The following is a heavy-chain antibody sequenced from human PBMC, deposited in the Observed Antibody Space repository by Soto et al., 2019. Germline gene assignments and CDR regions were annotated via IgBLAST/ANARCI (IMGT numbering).Heavy chain of an antibody. D-gene: IGHD1-1*01. J-gene: IGHJ4*02. CDR1: GDSINNYY. V-gene: IGHV4-4*07. CDR2: IYSSGSA. CDR3: ARGGTRSADLPTY. Sequence: VRLQESGPGLVEPSETLSLTCSVSGDSINNYYWSWIRQPAGKGLEWSGRIYSSGSANYNPSLKTRGTMSVDTSKNQVFLSVTSVTAADTAVYFCARGGTRSADLPTYWGQGIQVIVSS.